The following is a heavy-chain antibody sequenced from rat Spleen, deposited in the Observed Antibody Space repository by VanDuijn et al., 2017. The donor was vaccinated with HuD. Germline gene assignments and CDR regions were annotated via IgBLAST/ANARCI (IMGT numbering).Heavy chain of an antibody. CDR2: ISYDGGTT. CDR3: TRTGTFDY. J-gene: IGHJ2*01. D-gene: IGHD5-1*01. V-gene: IGHV5-29*01. Sequence: EVQLVESGGGLVQPGRSLKLSCAASGFTFSNYGLAWVRPAPTKGLEWVATISYDGGTTYYPDSVKDRFTISRDNAQSSLYLHMNSLRSEDTATYYCTRTGTFDYWGQGVMVTVSS. CDR1: GFTFSNYG.